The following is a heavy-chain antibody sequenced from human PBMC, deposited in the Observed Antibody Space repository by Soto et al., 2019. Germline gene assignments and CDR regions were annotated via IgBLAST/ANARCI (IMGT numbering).Heavy chain of an antibody. D-gene: IGHD6-6*01. CDR1: SGSFSGYY. CDR3: ARAPKVSGSSQTRPDF. V-gene: IGHV4-34*01. Sequence: SETLSLTCSIYSGSFSGYYWSWIRQPPGKGLEWIGEISQSGNTNYSPSLKSRVSISIDTSKKQFSLNLASVSAADTAVYYCARAPKVSGSSQTRPDFWGPGTLVPFSS. J-gene: IGHJ4*02. CDR2: ISQSGNT.